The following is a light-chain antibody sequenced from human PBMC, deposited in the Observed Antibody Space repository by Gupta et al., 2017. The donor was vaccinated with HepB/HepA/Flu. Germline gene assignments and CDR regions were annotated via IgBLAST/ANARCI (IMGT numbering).Light chain of an antibody. V-gene: IGLV2-23*02. Sequence: SALTQPASESGSPGQSITISCTGTSSDVGTYNLVSWYQHHPGKAPKLIIYEVSKRPSGVSNRFSGSKSGNTASLTISGLQSEDEADYYCCPYAGGSNLVFAGGTKVTVL. CDR2: EVS. CDR1: SSDVGTYNL. CDR3: CPYAGGSNLV. J-gene: IGLJ2*01.